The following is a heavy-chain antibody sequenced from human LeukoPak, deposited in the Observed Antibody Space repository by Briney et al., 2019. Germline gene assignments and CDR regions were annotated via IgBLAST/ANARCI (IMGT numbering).Heavy chain of an antibody. CDR1: GGSISSYY. J-gene: IGHJ4*02. CDR2: VCYSGST. CDR3: ARDQVDGDYVIFFDY. D-gene: IGHD4-17*01. Sequence: SETLSLTCTVSGGSISSYYWSWIRQPPGKGLEWIGYVCYSGSTNYNPSLKSRVTISVDTSKNQFSLKLSSVTAADTAVYYCARDQVDGDYVIFFDYWGQGTLVTVSS. V-gene: IGHV4-59*12.